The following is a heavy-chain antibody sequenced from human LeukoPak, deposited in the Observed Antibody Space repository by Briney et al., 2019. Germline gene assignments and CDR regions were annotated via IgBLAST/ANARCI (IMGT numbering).Heavy chain of an antibody. CDR2: IKSKTDGGTT. Sequence: NPGGSLRLSCAASGLTFSNAWMSWVRQAPGKGLEWVGRIKSKTDGGTTDYAAPVKGRFTISRDDSKNTLYLQMNSLKTEDTAVYYCTTSRITMVRGTRDYWGQGTLVTVSS. CDR1: GLTFSNAW. D-gene: IGHD3-10*01. CDR3: TTSRITMVRGTRDY. V-gene: IGHV3-15*01. J-gene: IGHJ4*02.